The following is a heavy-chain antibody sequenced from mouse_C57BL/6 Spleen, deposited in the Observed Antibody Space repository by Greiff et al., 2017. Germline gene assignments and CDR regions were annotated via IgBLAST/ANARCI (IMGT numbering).Heavy chain of an antibody. CDR1: GFTFSDYG. J-gene: IGHJ2*01. V-gene: IGHV5-17*01. Sequence: EVKLLESGGGLVKPGGSLKLSCAASGFTFSDYGMHWVRQAPEKGLEWVAYISSGSSTIYYADTVKGRFTISRDNATNTLFLQMTSLRSEDTAMYYCARGGDYGNFDYWGKGTTLTVSS. D-gene: IGHD2-1*01. CDR3: ARGGDYGNFDY. CDR2: ISSGSSTI.